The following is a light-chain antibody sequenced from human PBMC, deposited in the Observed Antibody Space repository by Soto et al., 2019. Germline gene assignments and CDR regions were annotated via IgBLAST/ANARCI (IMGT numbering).Light chain of an antibody. Sequence: QSVLTQPPSASGTPGQRVTSSCSGSSSNIGSNTVNWYQQLPGTAPKLLIYSNNQRPSGVPDRFSGSKSGTSASLAISGLQSEDEADYYCAAWDDIMNVYVLFGGGTQLTVL. CDR1: SSNIGSNT. CDR3: AAWDDIMNVYVL. CDR2: SNN. J-gene: IGLJ2*01. V-gene: IGLV1-44*01.